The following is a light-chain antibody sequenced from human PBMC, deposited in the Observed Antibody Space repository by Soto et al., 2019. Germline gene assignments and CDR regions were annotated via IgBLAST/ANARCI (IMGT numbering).Light chain of an antibody. CDR3: SSQAVSRTLV. CDR2: DVS. V-gene: IGLV2-14*01. CDR1: SSDIGGYNY. Sequence: QSALTQPASVSGSPGQSITISCTGTSSDIGGYNYVSWYQQHPGKAPKLMIYDVSNRPSGVSNRFSGSKSGNTASLTISGLQAEDEADYCSSQAVSRTLVFGGGTKLTVL. J-gene: IGLJ2*01.